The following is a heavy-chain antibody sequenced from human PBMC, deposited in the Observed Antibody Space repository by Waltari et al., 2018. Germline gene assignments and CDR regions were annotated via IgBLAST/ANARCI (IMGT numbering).Heavy chain of an antibody. Sequence: QVQLVQSGAEVKKPGSSVKVSCKASGGTFSSYAISWVRQAPGQGLEGMGGITPIFGTANYARKFQGRVTITADKSTSTAYMELSSLRSEDTAVYYCARDDYGDYAGLSGLWGQGTLVTVSS. CDR2: ITPIFGTA. CDR1: GGTFSSYA. J-gene: IGHJ4*02. CDR3: ARDDYGDYAGLSGL. V-gene: IGHV1-69*06. D-gene: IGHD4-17*01.